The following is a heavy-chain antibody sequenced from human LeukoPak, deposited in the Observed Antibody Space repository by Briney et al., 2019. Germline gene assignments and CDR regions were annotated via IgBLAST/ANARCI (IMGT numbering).Heavy chain of an antibody. V-gene: IGHV4-39*01. CDR1: GGSISSSSYY. CDR3: ARSFSEKFYFES. D-gene: IGHD1-26*01. Sequence: SENLSLTCTVSGGSISSSSYYWGWIRQPPGKGLEWIGSIYYSGSTYYNPSLKSRVTISVDTSKNQFSLKLSSVTAADTAMYFCARSFSEKFYFESWGQGTLVTVSS. J-gene: IGHJ4*02. CDR2: IYYSGST.